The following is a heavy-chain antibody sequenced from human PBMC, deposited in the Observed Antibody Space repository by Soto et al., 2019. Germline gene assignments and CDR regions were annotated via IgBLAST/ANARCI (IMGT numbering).Heavy chain of an antibody. V-gene: IGHV1-18*04. J-gene: IGHJ1*01. CDR1: GYTFTSYG. Sequence: QAQLVQSGPDLKRPGASMKVSCKASGYTFTSYGIRWVRQAPGQGLEWMAWISPLKGCTQYSQKAQGRVTLSTDTSSNTAYMEMTTLRVDDTAVYYCAMDYGDGPEYVKHWGQGTLVAVS. D-gene: IGHD4-17*01. CDR3: AMDYGDGPEYVKH. CDR2: ISPLKGCT.